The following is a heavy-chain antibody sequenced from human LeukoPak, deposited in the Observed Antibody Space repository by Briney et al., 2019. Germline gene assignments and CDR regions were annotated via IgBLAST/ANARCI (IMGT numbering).Heavy chain of an antibody. D-gene: IGHD1-1*01. CDR3: ARDRMEPGFEYYYYYMDV. CDR1: GGSISSYY. V-gene: IGHV4-4*07. J-gene: IGHJ6*03. CDR2: IYTSGST. Sequence: PSETLSLTCTVSGGSISSYYWSWIRQPAGKGLEWIGRIYTSGSTNYNPSLKSRVTMSVDTSKNQFSLKLSSVTAADTAVYYCARDRMEPGFEYYYYYMDVWGKGTTVTVSS.